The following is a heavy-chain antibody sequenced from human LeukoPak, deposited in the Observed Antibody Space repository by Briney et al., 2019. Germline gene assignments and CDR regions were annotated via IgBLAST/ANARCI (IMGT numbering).Heavy chain of an antibody. CDR2: IYYSGST. Sequence: SSETLSLTCTVSGGSISSSRYYWGWIRQPPGKGLEWLGSIYYSGSTYYNPSLKSRVTISVDRSKNQFSLKLSSVTAADTAVYYCARDLDSSWSFDYWGQGTLVTVSS. CDR3: ARDLDSSWSFDY. J-gene: IGHJ4*02. D-gene: IGHD6-6*01. V-gene: IGHV4-39*07. CDR1: GGSISSSRYY.